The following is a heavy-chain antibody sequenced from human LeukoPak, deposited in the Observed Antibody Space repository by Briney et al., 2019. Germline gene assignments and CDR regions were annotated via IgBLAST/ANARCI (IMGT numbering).Heavy chain of an antibody. CDR2: IKQDGSDK. J-gene: IGHJ4*02. V-gene: IGHV3-7*01. Sequence: GGSLRLSCAASGFTFSTYWMSWVRPAPGRGREWVANIKQDGSDKFYVDSVKGRFTISRDNAKNSMYLQMNSLRAEDTAVYYCARVLPVASRDYWGQGTLVTVSS. D-gene: IGHD2-2*01. CDR1: GFTFSTYW. CDR3: ARVLPVASRDY.